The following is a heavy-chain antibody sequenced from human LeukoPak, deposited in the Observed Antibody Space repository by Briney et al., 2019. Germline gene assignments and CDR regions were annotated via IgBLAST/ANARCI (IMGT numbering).Heavy chain of an antibody. J-gene: IGHJ5*02. CDR2: IYTSGST. Sequence: PSETLSLTCTVSGGSISSGSYYWSWIRQPAGKGLEWIGRIYTSGSTNYNPSLKSRVTISVDTSKNQFSLKLSSVTAADTAVYYCAPQHSYYDFWSGFDPWGQGTLVTVSS. V-gene: IGHV4-61*02. CDR3: APQHSYYDFWSGFDP. CDR1: GGSISSGSYY. D-gene: IGHD3-3*01.